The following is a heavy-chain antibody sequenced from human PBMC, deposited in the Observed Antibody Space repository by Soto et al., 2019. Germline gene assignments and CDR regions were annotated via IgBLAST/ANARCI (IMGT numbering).Heavy chain of an antibody. CDR1: FTFSMYS. D-gene: IGHD1-26*01. Sequence: EVQVVESGGGLVQPGGSLRLSCSFTFSMYSMNWARQAPGKGLEWVASISSGGSYIKYADSVKGRFTISRDNAKNSVSLQMNSLRVDDTAVYFCTRDQGGSYDSWFDPWGQGTLVTVSS. CDR2: ISSGGSYI. CDR3: TRDQGGSYDSWFDP. J-gene: IGHJ5*02. V-gene: IGHV3-21*01.